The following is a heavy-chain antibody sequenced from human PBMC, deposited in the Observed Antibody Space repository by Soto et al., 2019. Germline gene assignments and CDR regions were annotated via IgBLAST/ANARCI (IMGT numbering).Heavy chain of an antibody. CDR3: ARDKIPGPPGYLDD. CDR1: GFTFSSYP. Sequence: QVQLVESGGGVVQPGRSLRLSCAASGFTFSSYPMHWVRQAPGKGLEWVSVISYDGKVKYYADSVKGRFTISRDDSKNTLYLEMSSLRVEDTAVSYCARDKIPGPPGYLDDWGQGTLVTASS. V-gene: IGHV3-30*04. CDR2: ISYDGKVK. J-gene: IGHJ4*02.